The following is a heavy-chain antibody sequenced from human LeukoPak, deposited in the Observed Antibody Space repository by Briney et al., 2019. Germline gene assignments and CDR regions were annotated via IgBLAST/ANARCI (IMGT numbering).Heavy chain of an antibody. CDR3: ARSDWFDP. V-gene: IGHV3-74*01. J-gene: IGHJ5*02. CDR1: GLTISGYW. Sequence: PGGSLRLSCAASGLTISGYWMHWVRQAPGKGLVWVSRIKNDGSITSYADSVKGRFTISRDNAKNTLYLQMNSLRAEDTAVYYCARSDWFDPWGQGTLVTVSS. CDR2: IKNDGSIT.